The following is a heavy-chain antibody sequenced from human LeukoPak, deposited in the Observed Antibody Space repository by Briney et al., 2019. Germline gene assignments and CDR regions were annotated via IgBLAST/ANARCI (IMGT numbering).Heavy chain of an antibody. Sequence: GGSLRLSCAASGFTFSSHWMTWVRQAPGKGLEWLASIKQDGGDKHYVESVKGRFTISRDNAKNSLYLQMNSLRAEDTAVYYCARDLVPASNWFDPWGQGTLVTVSS. CDR1: GFTFSSHW. CDR2: IKQDGGDK. J-gene: IGHJ5*02. D-gene: IGHD2-2*01. V-gene: IGHV3-7*03. CDR3: ARDLVPASNWFDP.